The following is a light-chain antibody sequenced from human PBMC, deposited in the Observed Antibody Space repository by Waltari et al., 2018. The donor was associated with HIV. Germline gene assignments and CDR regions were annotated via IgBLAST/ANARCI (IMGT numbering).Light chain of an antibody. CDR1: SSNIGAGYD. Sequence: QSVLAQPPSVSGAPGQRVTISCTGSSSNIGAGYDVHWYQQLPGTAPKFLIYVNNKRPSGVPDRFSGSKSGSSASLAITGLQAEDEADYYCQSYDTSLSAYVFGTGTKVTVL. V-gene: IGLV1-40*01. J-gene: IGLJ1*01. CDR2: VNN. CDR3: QSYDTSLSAYV.